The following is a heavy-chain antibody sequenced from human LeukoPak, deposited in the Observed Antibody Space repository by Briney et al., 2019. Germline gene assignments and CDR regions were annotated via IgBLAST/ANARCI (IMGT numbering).Heavy chain of an antibody. CDR3: VKSGNSYFGH. J-gene: IGHJ4*02. D-gene: IGHD4-23*01. V-gene: IGHV3-64D*09. CDR1: GFIFSSYT. CDR2: LSTEGERT. Sequence: GGSLRLSCSGSGFIFSSYTMYWVRQAPGKGLEYVSGLSTEGERTYYAGAVEDRFIISRDNSKTTLYLQMSGLRPEDTAVYYCVKSGNSYFGHWGQGTLVTVSS.